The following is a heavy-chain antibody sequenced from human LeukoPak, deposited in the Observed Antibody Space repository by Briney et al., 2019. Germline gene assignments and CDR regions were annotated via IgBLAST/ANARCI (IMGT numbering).Heavy chain of an antibody. J-gene: IGHJ4*02. CDR3: AREPMVRGVIHFDY. D-gene: IGHD3-10*01. V-gene: IGHV4-34*01. CDR1: GGSFSGYY. Sequence: SETLSLTCAVYGGSFSGYYWSWIRQPPGKWLEWIGEINHSGSTNYNPSLKSRVTISVDTSKNQFSLKLSSVTAADTAVYYCAREPMVRGVIHFDYWGQGTLVTVSS. CDR2: INHSGST.